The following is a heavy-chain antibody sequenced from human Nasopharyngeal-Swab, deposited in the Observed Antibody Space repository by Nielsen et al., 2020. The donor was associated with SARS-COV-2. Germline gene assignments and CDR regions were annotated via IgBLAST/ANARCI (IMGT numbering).Heavy chain of an antibody. CDR1: GYSFTSYW. D-gene: IGHD2-15*01. J-gene: IGHJ5*02. CDR3: ARQRQYCSGGSCYSKWFDP. CDR2: IYPGDSDT. V-gene: IGHV5-51*01. Sequence: GGSLRFSCKGSGYSFTSYWIGWVRQMPGKGLEWMGIIYPGDSDTRYSPSFEGQVTISADKSISTAYLQWSSLKASDTAMYYCARQRQYCSGGSCYSKWFDPWGQGTLVTVSS.